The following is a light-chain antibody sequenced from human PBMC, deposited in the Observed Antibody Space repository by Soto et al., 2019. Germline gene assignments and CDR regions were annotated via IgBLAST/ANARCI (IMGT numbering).Light chain of an antibody. J-gene: IGKJ5*01. Sequence: EIVLTQSPGTLSLSPGERATLSCRASQSVSSSYLAWYQQKPGQAPRLLIYGASSRATGIPDRFSSSGSETHFTLTISILEPEDFAVNYCQQYGSFFGQGTRLEI. CDR2: GAS. CDR1: QSVSSSY. V-gene: IGKV3-20*01. CDR3: QQYGSF.